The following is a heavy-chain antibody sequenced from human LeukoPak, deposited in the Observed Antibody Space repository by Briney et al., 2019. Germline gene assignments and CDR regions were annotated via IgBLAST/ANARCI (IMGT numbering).Heavy chain of an antibody. CDR1: GYTLTELS. V-gene: IGHV1-24*01. J-gene: IGHJ6*03. Sequence: ASVKVSCKVSGYTLTELSMHWVRQAPGKGLEWMGGFNPEDGQTMYAQKFQGRVTMTEDTSTDTAYMELRSLRFEDTAVYFCAIGIEDGGYLVPDYYSMDVWGKGTTVTISS. CDR3: AIGIEDGGYLVPDYYSMDV. CDR2: FNPEDGQT. D-gene: IGHD1-26*01.